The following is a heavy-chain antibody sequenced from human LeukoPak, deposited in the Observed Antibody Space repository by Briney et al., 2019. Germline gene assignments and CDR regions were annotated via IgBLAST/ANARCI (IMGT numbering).Heavy chain of an antibody. D-gene: IGHD6-13*01. V-gene: IGHV1-3*01. Sequence: GASVKVSCKASGYTFTGYYMHWVRQAAGQRLEWVGWINAVNGNTKYSPKFQGRVSITRDTSASTAYMELSSLTSEDTAVYYCARGPRAAADDYWGQGTLVTVSS. J-gene: IGHJ4*02. CDR1: GYTFTGYY. CDR3: ARGPRAAADDY. CDR2: INAVNGNT.